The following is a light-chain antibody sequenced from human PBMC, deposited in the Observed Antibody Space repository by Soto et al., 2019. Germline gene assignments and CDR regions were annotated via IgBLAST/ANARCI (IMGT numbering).Light chain of an antibody. J-gene: IGLJ1*01. CDR3: AAWDDILNGYV. Sequence: QSVLTPPPPASAAPGQRVTLSCSGSSSNLESNTVTWYQQLPGTAPKLVIYGNYDRPSGVPDRFSGSTSGTSASLVIRGLQSEDEADYYCAAWDDILNGYVFGGGTKVTVL. CDR1: SSNLESNT. V-gene: IGLV1-44*01. CDR2: GNY.